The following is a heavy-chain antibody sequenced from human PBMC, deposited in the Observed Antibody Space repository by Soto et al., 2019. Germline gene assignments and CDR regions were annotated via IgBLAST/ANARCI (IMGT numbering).Heavy chain of an antibody. J-gene: IGHJ4*02. CDR3: VRGGDFDY. D-gene: IGHD4-17*01. Sequence: QVQLVQSGAEVTKPGASVKVSCKASGYTFPDYDLNWVRQATGQGLEWMGWMNPSTGETNYAQKFEGRVTMTRSTSTSTGYMELSRLTFEDTAVYYCVRGGDFDYWGQGSLVTVSS. CDR1: GYTFPDYD. CDR2: MNPSTGET. V-gene: IGHV1-8*01.